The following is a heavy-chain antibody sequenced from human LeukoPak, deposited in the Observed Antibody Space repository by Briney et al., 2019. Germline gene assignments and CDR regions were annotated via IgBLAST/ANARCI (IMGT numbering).Heavy chain of an antibody. J-gene: IGHJ6*03. CDR1: GFTFSSYE. V-gene: IGHV3-48*03. CDR3: ARPHYYYMDV. Sequence: PGGSLRLXCAASGFTFSSYEMNWVRQAPGKGLEWVSYISSSGSTIYYAASVKGRFNISRDNAKNSLYLQMNSLRAEDTAVYYCARPHYYYMDVWGKGTTVTVSS. CDR2: ISSSGSTI.